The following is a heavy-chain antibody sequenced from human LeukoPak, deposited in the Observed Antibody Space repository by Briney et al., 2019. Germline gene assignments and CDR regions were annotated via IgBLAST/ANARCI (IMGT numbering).Heavy chain of an antibody. V-gene: IGHV1-3*01. CDR2: INAGNGNT. D-gene: IGHD5-18*01. Sequence: ASVKVSCKASGYTFTSYAMHWVRQAPGQRLEWMGWINAGNGNTKYSQKFQGRVTITRDTSASTAYMELSSLRSEDTAVYYCARSGYSYGPGALEPFDPWGQGTLVTVSS. CDR1: GYTFTSYA. CDR3: ARSGYSYGPGALEPFDP. J-gene: IGHJ5*02.